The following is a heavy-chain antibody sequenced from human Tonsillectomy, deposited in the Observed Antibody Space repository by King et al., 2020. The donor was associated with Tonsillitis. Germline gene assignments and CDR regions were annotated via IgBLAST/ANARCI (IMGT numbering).Heavy chain of an antibody. V-gene: IGHV1-2*02. CDR1: GYTFTGHY. Sequence: QLVQSGAEVKKPGASVKVSCKASGYTFTGHYMHWVRQAPGQGLEWMGWTHPNGGGTKDAQKFQGRVTMTRDTSISTAHMELSRLRSDDTAVYYCARGDRYSGYDSLDYWGQGTLVTVSS. CDR3: ARGDRYSGYDSLDY. CDR2: THPNGGGT. D-gene: IGHD5-12*01. J-gene: IGHJ4*02.